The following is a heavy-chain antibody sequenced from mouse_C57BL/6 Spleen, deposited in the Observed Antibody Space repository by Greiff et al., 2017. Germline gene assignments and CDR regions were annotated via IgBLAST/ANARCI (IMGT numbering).Heavy chain of an antibody. J-gene: IGHJ4*01. V-gene: IGHV1-15*01. CDR2: IAPETGGT. CDR1: GYTFTDYE. D-gene: IGHD2-13*01. Sequence: QVQLQQPGAELVRPGASVTLSCKASGYTFTDYEMHWVKQTPVHGLEWIGAIAPETGGTAYNQKFKGKAILTADKSSITAYMKLRSLTSEDSAVYYCTRGVRVYAMDCGGQGTSVTVSS. CDR3: TRGVRVYAMDC.